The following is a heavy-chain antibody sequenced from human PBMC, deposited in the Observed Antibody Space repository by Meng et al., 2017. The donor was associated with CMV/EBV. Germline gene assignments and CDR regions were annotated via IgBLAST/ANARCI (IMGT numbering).Heavy chain of an antibody. J-gene: IGHJ3*01. CDR1: GGTFSSYA. V-gene: IGHV1-69*05. CDR3: ARGYCSSTSCYNAFDV. CDR2: IIPIFGTA. Sequence: SVTLSCKAYGGTFSSYAISWVRKAAGQGLDWMGGIIPIFGTANYAQKFQGRVTITTDESTSTAYMELSSLRSEDTAVYYCARGYCSSTSCYNAFDVWGQGTMVTVSS. D-gene: IGHD2-2*02.